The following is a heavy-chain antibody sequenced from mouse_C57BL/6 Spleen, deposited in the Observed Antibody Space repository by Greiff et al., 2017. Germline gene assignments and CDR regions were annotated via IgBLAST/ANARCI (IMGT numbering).Heavy chain of an antibody. CDR1: GFNIKDYY. V-gene: IGHV14-2*01. J-gene: IGHJ2*01. CDR2: IDPEDGET. CDR3: ARVGNYVWYYFDY. D-gene: IGHD2-1*01. Sequence: EVHVKQSGAELVKPGASVKLSCTASGFNIKDYYMHWVKQRTEQGLEWIGRIDPEDGETKYAPKFQGKATITADTSSNPASLQLSSLTSEDTSVKYCARVGNYVWYYFDYWGQGTTLTVSS.